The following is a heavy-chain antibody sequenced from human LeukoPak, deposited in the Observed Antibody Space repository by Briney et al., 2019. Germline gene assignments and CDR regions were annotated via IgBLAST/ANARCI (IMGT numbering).Heavy chain of an antibody. J-gene: IGHJ3*01. CDR3: ARGPTGSASSGYNAFDL. V-gene: IGHV4-59*11. D-gene: IGHD3-22*01. CDR1: GGSISSHY. CDR2: IYYSGNT. Sequence: SETLSLTCTVSGGSISSHYWSWIRKPPGKGLEWIGYIYYSGNTNYNPSLKSRVTISVDTSKNQFSLKLSSVTAADTAVYYCARGPTGSASSGYNAFDLWGQGTMVTVSS.